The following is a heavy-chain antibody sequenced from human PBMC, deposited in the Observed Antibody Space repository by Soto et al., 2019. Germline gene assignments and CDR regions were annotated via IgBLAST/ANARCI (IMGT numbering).Heavy chain of an antibody. CDR2: IKQDGSEK. CDR3: ARDYHSCGWYEDY. D-gene: IGHD6-19*01. J-gene: IGHJ4*02. Sequence: EVQLVESGGGLVQPGGSLRLSCAASGFTFSSYWMTWVRQAPGKGLEWVANIKQDGSEKYYVDSVKGRFTISRDNAKNSLYLQMNSLRAADTAVYYCARDYHSCGWYEDYWGQGTLVTVSS. CDR1: GFTFSSYW. V-gene: IGHV3-7*01.